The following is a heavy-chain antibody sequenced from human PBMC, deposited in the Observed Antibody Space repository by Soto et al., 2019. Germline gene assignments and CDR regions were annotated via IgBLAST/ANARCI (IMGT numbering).Heavy chain of an antibody. J-gene: IGHJ5*02. CDR1: GLTFSSYA. D-gene: IGHD3-3*01. CDR3: ARDRGVGWFDP. V-gene: IGHV3-30-3*01. CDR2: VSYDGSNK. Sequence: VQLVESGGGVVQPGRSLRLSCAASGLTFSSYAMHWVRQAPGKGREWVAVVSYDGSNKYYADSVKGRFTISRDNSKNTLYLQMNSLRAEDTAVYYCARDRGVGWFDPWGQGTLVTVSS.